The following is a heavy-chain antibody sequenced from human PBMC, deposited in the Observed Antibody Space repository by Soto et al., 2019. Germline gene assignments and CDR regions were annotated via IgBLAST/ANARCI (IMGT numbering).Heavy chain of an antibody. J-gene: IGHJ6*02. Sequence: ASVKVSCKTSGYTFGNYIITWVRQAPGQGLEWLGWISAHNSNTVYAQHPQGRVSMTTDTSTSTAYMELRSLRSDDTAVYFCARVLERKFAEGLFQYYGMDVWGQGTTVTVSS. CDR3: ARVLERKFAEGLFQYYGMDV. V-gene: IGHV1-18*01. D-gene: IGHD1-1*01. CDR2: ISAHNSNT. CDR1: GYTFGNYI.